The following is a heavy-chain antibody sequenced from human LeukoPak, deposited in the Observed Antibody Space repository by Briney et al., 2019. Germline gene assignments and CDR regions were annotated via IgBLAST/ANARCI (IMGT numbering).Heavy chain of an antibody. CDR3: ARGGKIVVGPAAIPY. J-gene: IGHJ4*02. CDR2: INPNSGGT. D-gene: IGHD2-2*01. CDR1: GYTFTGYY. V-gene: IGHV1-2*02. Sequence: ASVKVSCKASGYTFTGYYMHWVRQAPGQGLEWMGWINPNSGGTNYAQKFQGRVTMTRDTSISTAYMELSRLRSDDTAVYYCARGGKIVVGPAAIPYWGQGTLVTVSS.